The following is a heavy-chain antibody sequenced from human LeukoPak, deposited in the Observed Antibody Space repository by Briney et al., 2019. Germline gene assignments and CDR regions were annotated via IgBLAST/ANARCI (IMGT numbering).Heavy chain of an antibody. J-gene: IGHJ4*02. CDR2: INTDGSST. V-gene: IGHV3-74*01. CDR3: ARVIAAPPFDY. D-gene: IGHD6-6*01. CDR1: GFTFSSYW. Sequence: GGSLRLSCAASGFTFSSYWMHWVRQAPGKGLVWVSRINTDGSSTSYADSVKGRFTISRDNAKNTLYLQMNSLRAEDTAVYHCARVIAAPPFDYWGQGTLVTASS.